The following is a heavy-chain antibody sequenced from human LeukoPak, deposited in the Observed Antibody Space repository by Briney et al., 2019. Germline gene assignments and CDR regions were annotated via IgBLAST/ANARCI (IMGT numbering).Heavy chain of an antibody. J-gene: IGHJ3*02. Sequence: PSETLSLTCTVSGGSISSGDYYWSWIRQPPGKGLEWIGYIYYSGSTYYNPSLKSRVTISVDTSKNQFSLKLSSVTAADTAVYYCARVQYYYGSGIAFDIWGQGTMVTVSS. V-gene: IGHV4-30-4*01. D-gene: IGHD3-10*01. CDR1: GGSISSGDYY. CDR2: IYYSGST. CDR3: ARVQYYYGSGIAFDI.